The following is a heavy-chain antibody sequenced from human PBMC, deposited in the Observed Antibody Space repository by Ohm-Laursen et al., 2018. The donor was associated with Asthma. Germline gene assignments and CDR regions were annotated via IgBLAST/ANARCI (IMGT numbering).Heavy chain of an antibody. J-gene: IGHJ4*02. CDR3: ASGQYYYASGQDY. CDR2: IYYSGST. V-gene: IGHV4-31*03. D-gene: IGHD3-10*01. CDR1: GGSISSGGYY. Sequence: TLSLTCTVPGGSISSGGYYWSWIRQHPGKGLEWIGYIYYSGSTYYNPSLKSRVSISVDTSKNQFSLELSSVTAADTAVYYCASGQYYYASGQDYWGQGTLVTVSS.